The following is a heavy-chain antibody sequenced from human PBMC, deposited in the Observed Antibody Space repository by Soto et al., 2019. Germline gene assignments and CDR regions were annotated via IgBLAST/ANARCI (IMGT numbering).Heavy chain of an antibody. V-gene: IGHV1-3*01. CDR2: INAGNGNT. Sequence: QVQLVQSGAEVKKPGASVKVSCKASGYTFTSYAMHWVRQAPGQRLEWMGWINAGNGNTKYSQKFQGRVTITRYTSASTAYIDLSSLRSEDTAVYYCARGLYDISGTQGFDFAYWGQGTLVTVSS. CDR3: ARGLYDISGTQGFDFAY. J-gene: IGHJ4*02. CDR1: GYTFTSYA. D-gene: IGHD3-22*01.